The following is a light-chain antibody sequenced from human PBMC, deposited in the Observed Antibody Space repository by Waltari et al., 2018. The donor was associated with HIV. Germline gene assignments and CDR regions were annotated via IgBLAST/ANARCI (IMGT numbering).Light chain of an antibody. J-gene: IGLJ2*01. CDR2: DVS. Sequence: SYVLTQPPSVSVAPGQPARITCGGNNIGRKSVPWYQQKPGQAPVLVVYDVSNRPSGIPKRFSGSNSGNTASLTISRVEAGDEADYHCQVWDSSSDHVLFGGGTKVTVL. V-gene: IGLV3-21*02. CDR1: NIGRKS. CDR3: QVWDSSSDHVL.